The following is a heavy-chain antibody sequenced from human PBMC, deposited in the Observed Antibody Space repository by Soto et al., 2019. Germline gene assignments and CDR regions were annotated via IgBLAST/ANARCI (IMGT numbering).Heavy chain of an antibody. Sequence: ASVKVSCKASGYTFTGYYMHWVRQAPGQGLEWMGWIDPNSGGTNYAQKFQGWVTMTRDTSISTAYMELSRLRSDDTAVYYCARGPGGYGDYQSYFDYWRQGTLVTVSS. D-gene: IGHD4-17*01. V-gene: IGHV1-2*04. J-gene: IGHJ4*02. CDR2: IDPNSGGT. CDR3: ARGPGGYGDYQSYFDY. CDR1: GYTFTGYY.